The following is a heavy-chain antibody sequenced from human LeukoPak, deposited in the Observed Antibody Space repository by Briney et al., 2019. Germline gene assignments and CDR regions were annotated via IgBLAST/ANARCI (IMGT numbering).Heavy chain of an antibody. CDR3: ASSSSWYRPNKYYFDY. CDR1: GGSISSYY. Sequence: SETLSLTCTVSGGSISSYYWSWIRQPPGKGLEWIGYIYYSGSTNYNPSLKSRVTISVDTSKNQFSLKLSSVTAADTAVYYCASSSSWYRPNKYYFDYWGQGTLVTVSS. V-gene: IGHV4-59*01. J-gene: IGHJ4*02. CDR2: IYYSGST. D-gene: IGHD6-13*01.